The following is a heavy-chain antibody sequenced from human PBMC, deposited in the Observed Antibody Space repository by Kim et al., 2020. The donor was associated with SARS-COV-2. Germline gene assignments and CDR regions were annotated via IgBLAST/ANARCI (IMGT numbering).Heavy chain of an antibody. CDR2: ISANAKKK. CDR1: TFTFSAYA. J-gene: IGHJ6*02. CDR3: ARDIRVTPLNGMDV. Sequence: GGSLRLSCRASTFTFSAYALNWVRQAPGKGLEWVSAISANAKKKSLGDSVKGRFTVSIDIVTQTLYLQMESLRVEVTAVYYCARDIRVTPLNGMDVWGQGTTLTVSS. V-gene: IGHV3-30*04. D-gene: IGHD2-21*02.